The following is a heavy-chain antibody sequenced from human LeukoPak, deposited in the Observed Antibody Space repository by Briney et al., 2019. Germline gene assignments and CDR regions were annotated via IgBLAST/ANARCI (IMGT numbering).Heavy chain of an antibody. CDR3: ARRYRGTYHFDY. Sequence: SETLSLTCTVSGASINSDYWSWIRQPAGKGLEWIGRFYSSDNTDYSPSLKSRVTMSADTSKNEFSLKLSSVTAADTAVYYCARRYRGTYHFDYWGQGTLVTVSS. V-gene: IGHV4-4*07. D-gene: IGHD1-26*01. CDR2: FYSSDNT. J-gene: IGHJ4*02. CDR1: GASINSDY.